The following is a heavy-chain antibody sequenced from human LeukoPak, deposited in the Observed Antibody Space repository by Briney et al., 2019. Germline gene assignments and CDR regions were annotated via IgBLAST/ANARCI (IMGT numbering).Heavy chain of an antibody. J-gene: IGHJ4*02. V-gene: IGHV3-64D*06. Sequence: PGGFLRLSCSASGFTFSRFGMHWVRQAPGKGLESVSGISSNGGSTYYADSVKGRFSISRDTSKNTLYLQMSSLRGEDTAVYYCVKGLTTVTSAFDYWGQGTLVTVSS. CDR3: VKGLTTVTSAFDY. D-gene: IGHD4-17*01. CDR2: ISSNGGST. CDR1: GFTFSRFG.